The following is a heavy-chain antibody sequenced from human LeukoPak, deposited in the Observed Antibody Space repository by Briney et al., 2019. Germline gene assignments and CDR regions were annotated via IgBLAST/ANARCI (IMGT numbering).Heavy chain of an antibody. V-gene: IGHV1-69*01. J-gene: IGHJ4*02. CDR3: ASPQRRLWSNYYFDY. Sequence: SVKVSCKASGGTFSSYAISWVRQAPGQGLEWMGGIIPIFGTTNYAQKFQGRVTITADESTSTAYMEPSSLRSEDTAVYYCASPQRRLWSNYYFDYWGQGTLVTVSS. CDR1: GGTFSSYA. D-gene: IGHD5-24*01. CDR2: IIPIFGTT.